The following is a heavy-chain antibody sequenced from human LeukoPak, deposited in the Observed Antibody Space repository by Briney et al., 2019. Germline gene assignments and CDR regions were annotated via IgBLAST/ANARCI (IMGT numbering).Heavy chain of an antibody. J-gene: IGHJ4*02. CDR3: AGIIAAAGYFDY. V-gene: IGHV3-7*01. Sequence: GGSLRLSRAASGFTFSSYWMSWVRQAPGKGLEWVANIKQDGSEKYYVDSVKGRFTISRDNAKNSLYPQMNSLRAEDTAVYYCAGIIAAAGYFDYWGQGTLVTVSS. CDR1: GFTFSSYW. D-gene: IGHD6-13*01. CDR2: IKQDGSEK.